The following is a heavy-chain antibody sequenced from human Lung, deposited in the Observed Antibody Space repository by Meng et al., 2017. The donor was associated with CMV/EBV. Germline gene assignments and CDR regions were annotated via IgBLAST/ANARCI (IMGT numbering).Heavy chain of an antibody. Sequence: SXTXSLXCIVSGAXISSENYYWSWIRQPPGKGLEWIGYIHFNGNAYYNPSIESRAAISKDTSNNQSHDQFSLKLSSVTAADTAAYYCARKVDAARDSDAFDIWXQGTMVTVSS. D-gene: IGHD6-6*01. CDR3: ARKVDAARDSDAFDI. V-gene: IGHV4-30-4*02. J-gene: IGHJ3*02. CDR1: GAXISSENYY. CDR2: IHFNGNA.